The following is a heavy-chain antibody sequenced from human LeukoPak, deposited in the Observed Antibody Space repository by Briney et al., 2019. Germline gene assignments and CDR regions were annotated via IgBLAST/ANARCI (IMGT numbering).Heavy chain of an antibody. V-gene: IGHV3-23*01. D-gene: IGHD6-19*01. CDR1: GFTFSSYA. CDR2: ISGSGGST. CDR3: ANSNLGGWAAIDY. Sequence: GGSLRLSCAASGFTFSSYAMSWVRQAPGKGLEWVSAISGSGGSTYYADSVKGRFTISRDNSKNTLYLQMNSLRAEDTAVYYCANSNLGGWAAIDYWGQGTLVTVSS. J-gene: IGHJ4*02.